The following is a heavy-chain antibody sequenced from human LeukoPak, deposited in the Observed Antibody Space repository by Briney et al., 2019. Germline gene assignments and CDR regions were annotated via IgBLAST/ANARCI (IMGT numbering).Heavy chain of an antibody. CDR1: GYTFTGYY. CDR2: INPNSGGT. CDR3: AGGDGLGMGNY. J-gene: IGHJ4*02. V-gene: IGHV1-2*06. Sequence: GASVKVSCKASGYTFTGYYIHWVRQAPVQGLEWMGRINPNSGGTKYAQKFQGRVTMTRDTSISSAYMELSRLRFDDTAVYFCAGGDGLGMGNYWGQGILVTVSS. D-gene: IGHD7-27*01.